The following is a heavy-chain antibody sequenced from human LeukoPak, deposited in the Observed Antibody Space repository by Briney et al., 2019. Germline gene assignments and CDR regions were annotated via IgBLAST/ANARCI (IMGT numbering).Heavy chain of an antibody. V-gene: IGHV1-2*02. Sequence: ASVKVSCKASGYTFTGYYMHWVRQAPGQGLEWMGWINPNSGGTNYAQEFQGRVTMTRDTSISTAYMELSRLRSDDTAVYYCARTDKRITMVRGVISPGDYWGQGTLVTVSS. CDR3: ARTDKRITMVRGVISPGDY. CDR2: INPNSGGT. J-gene: IGHJ4*02. CDR1: GYTFTGYY. D-gene: IGHD3-10*01.